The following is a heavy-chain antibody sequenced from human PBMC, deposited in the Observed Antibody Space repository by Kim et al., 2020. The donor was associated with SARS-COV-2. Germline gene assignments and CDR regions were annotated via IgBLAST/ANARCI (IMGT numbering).Heavy chain of an antibody. CDR1: GFTFNTYG. CDR3: ARSFSGGYFGYDY. CDR2: ISYDGRHK. Sequence: GGSLRLSCAASGFTFNTYGMHWVRQAPGKGLEWVAVISYDGRHKYYVDSVKGRFTISRDNPKNTLYLQMNSLRIEDTAVYYCARSFSGGYFGYDYWGQGSLVTVSS. J-gene: IGHJ4*02. V-gene: IGHV3-30*03. D-gene: IGHD1-26*01.